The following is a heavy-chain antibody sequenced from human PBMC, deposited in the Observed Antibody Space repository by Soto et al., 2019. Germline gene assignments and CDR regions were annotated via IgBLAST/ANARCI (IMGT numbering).Heavy chain of an antibody. D-gene: IGHD3-3*01. Sequence: GESLKISCKGSGYSFTSYWIGWVRQMPGKGLEWMGIIYPGDSDTRYSPSFQGQVTISADKSISTAYLQWSSLKASDTAMYYCARNVWSKYVYDAFDIWGQGTMATVSS. CDR1: GYSFTSYW. J-gene: IGHJ3*02. CDR2: IYPGDSDT. V-gene: IGHV5-51*01. CDR3: ARNVWSKYVYDAFDI.